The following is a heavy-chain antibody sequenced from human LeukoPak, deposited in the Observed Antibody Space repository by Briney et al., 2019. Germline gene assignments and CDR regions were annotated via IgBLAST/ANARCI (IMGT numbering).Heavy chain of an antibody. J-gene: IGHJ3*02. CDR1: GYTFTSYG. D-gene: IGHD3-9*01. Sequence: ASVKVSRKASGYTFTSYGISWVRQAPGQGLEWMGWISAYNGNTNYAQKLQGRVTMTTDTSTSTAYMELRSLRSDDTAVYYCARDQDILTGYSAFDIWGQGTMVTVSS. CDR2: ISAYNGNT. V-gene: IGHV1-18*01. CDR3: ARDQDILTGYSAFDI.